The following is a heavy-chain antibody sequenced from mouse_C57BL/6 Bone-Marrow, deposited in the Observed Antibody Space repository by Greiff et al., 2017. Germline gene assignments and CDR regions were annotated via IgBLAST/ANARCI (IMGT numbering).Heavy chain of an antibody. CDR2: IYPRDGST. D-gene: IGHD1-1*01. J-gene: IGHJ3*01. Sequence: QVQLQQSGPELVKPGASVKLSCKASGYTFTSYDINWVKQRPGQGLEWIGWIYPRDGSTKYNEKFKGKATLTVDTSSSTAYMELHSLTSEDSAVYFGARSITTVVAPFAYWGQGTLVTVSA. V-gene: IGHV1-85*01. CDR1: GYTFTSYD. CDR3: ARSITTVVAPFAY.